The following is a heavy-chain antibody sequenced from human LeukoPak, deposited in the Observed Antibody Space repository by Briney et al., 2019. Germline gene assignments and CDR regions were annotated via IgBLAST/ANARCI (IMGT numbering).Heavy chain of an antibody. V-gene: IGHV5-51*01. D-gene: IGHD3/OR15-3a*01. Sequence: GESLKISCKGSGYSFPEYWIGWVRQMPGKGPELMGIIYPRDSNINYSPSFQGQVTISADKSISTAYLQWSSLKASDTAMYYCARCLPGTLDHDYWGQGTLVTVSS. J-gene: IGHJ4*02. CDR3: ARCLPGTLDHDY. CDR2: IYPRDSNI. CDR1: GYSFPEYW.